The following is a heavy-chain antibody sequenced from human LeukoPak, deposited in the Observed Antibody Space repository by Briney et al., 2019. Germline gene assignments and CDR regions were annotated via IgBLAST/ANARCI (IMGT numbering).Heavy chain of an antibody. D-gene: IGHD5-12*01. J-gene: IGHJ4*02. V-gene: IGHV1-2*02. CDR1: GCTFTGYY. Sequence: ASVKVSCKAPGCTFTGYYMHWVRQAPGQGLEWMGWINPNSGGTNYAQKSQGRVTMTRDTSISTAYMELSRLRSDDTAVYYCARVSGDGYSGYGYWGQGTLVTVSS. CDR3: ARVSGDGYSGYGY. CDR2: INPNSGGT.